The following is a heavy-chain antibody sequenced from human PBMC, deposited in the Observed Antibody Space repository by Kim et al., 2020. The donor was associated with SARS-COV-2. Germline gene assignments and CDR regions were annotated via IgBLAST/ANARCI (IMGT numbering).Heavy chain of an antibody. V-gene: IGHV4-39*01. CDR3: ARHLRNWYFDL. Sequence: TPSLKGRVTISVDTSKKQFSLRLGSVTAADAAVYYCARHLRNWYFDLWGRGTLVTVSS. J-gene: IGHJ2*01.